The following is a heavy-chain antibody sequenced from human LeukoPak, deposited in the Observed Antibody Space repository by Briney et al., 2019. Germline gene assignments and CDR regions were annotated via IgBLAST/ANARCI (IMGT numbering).Heavy chain of an antibody. Sequence: ASVKVSCKASGGTFSSYAISWVRQAPGQGLEWMGGIIPIFGTASYAQKFQGRVTITADESTSTAYMELSGLRSEDTAVYYCARVIGYSGYETFDYWGQGTLVTVSS. J-gene: IGHJ4*02. CDR2: IIPIFGTA. V-gene: IGHV1-69*13. D-gene: IGHD5-12*01. CDR3: ARVIGYSGYETFDY. CDR1: GGTFSSYA.